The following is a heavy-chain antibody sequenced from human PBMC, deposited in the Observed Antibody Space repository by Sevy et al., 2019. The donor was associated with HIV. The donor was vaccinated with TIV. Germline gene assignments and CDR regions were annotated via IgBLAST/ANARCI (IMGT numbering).Heavy chain of an antibody. CDR1: GFTFSYYS. V-gene: IGHV3-23*01. Sequence: GGSLRLSCAASGFTFSYYSMHWVRQAPGKGLEWVSTINSGGGSTYYADSVKGRFTISRDNSQNTLDLQMNSLRAEDTAVYYCAKDVVGGYYDSTGYSDHWGQGTLVTVSS. D-gene: IGHD3-22*01. J-gene: IGHJ4*02. CDR3: AKDVVGGYYDSTGYSDH. CDR2: INSGGGST.